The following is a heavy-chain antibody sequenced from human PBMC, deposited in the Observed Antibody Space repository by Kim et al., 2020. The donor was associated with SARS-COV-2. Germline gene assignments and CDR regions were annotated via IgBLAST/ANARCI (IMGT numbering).Heavy chain of an antibody. D-gene: IGHD1-20*01. CDR1: RFTFSRYD. CDR2: ISSDGSRK. J-gene: IGHJ3*02. Sequence: GGSLRLSCTASRFTFSRYDMHWVRQSPGKGLEWVAVISSDGSRKDYADHVKGRFTVSRDNLEDTLFLEINSLRPEDTAVYYCAKVSYNWNREDGLDMWG. CDR3: AKVSYNWNREDGLDM. V-gene: IGHV3-30*18.